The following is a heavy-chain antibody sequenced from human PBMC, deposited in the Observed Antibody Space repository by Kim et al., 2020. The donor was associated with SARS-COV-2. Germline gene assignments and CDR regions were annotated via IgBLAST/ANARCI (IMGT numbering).Heavy chain of an antibody. CDR1: GYTLTELS. J-gene: IGHJ4*03. V-gene: IGHV1-24*01. CDR3: ANTSAIVGATFFYY. D-gene: IGHD1-26*01. CDR2: FDPEDGAT. Sequence: ASVKVSCKVSGYTLTELSMHWVRQAPGKGLEWMGGFDPEDGATNYAQKFQGRVTMTEDTSTDTAYMELSSLRSEDTAVYYCANTSAIVGATFFYYWGQGTLVTVSS.